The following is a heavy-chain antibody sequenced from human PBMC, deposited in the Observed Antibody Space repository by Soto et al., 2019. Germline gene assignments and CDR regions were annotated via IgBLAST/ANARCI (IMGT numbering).Heavy chain of an antibody. V-gene: IGHV3-30*18. CDR3: AKDDARGWHVSYFDN. J-gene: IGHJ4*02. CDR1: GFTFSSYS. CDR2: ISYDGDNK. D-gene: IGHD6-19*01. Sequence: QVQLVESGGGVVQPGRSLRLSCAASGFTFSSYSMHWVRQAPGTGLEWLAVISYDGDNKYYADSVRGRLSIARDNSKNTLYLQMNSLRGDDTAVYYCAKDDARGWHVSYFDNWGQGTLVTVSS.